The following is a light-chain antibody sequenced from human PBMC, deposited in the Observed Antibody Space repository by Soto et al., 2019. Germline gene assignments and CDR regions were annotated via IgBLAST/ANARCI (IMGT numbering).Light chain of an antibody. J-gene: IGKJ1*01. CDR1: QSLYSN. Sequence: EIVMTQSPATLSVSPGERATLSCRASQSLYSNLAWYQQKPGQAPRLLVHGASTRATGIPARFSGSGSGTEFTLIISSLQSEDFGVYYCQQYNDWPTTFGQGTKVEIK. V-gene: IGKV3-15*01. CDR2: GAS. CDR3: QQYNDWPTT.